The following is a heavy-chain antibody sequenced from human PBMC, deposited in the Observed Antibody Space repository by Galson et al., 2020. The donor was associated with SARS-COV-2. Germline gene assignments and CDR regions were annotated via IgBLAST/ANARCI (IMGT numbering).Heavy chain of an antibody. D-gene: IGHD3-3*01. CDR1: GFTFRSYW. CDR3: ARWHDAWTGWSVDY. J-gene: IGHJ4*02. Sequence: GGSLRLSCAASGFTFRSYWMHWVRQAPGKGLVWVSRINVDGRTNYADSMKGRFSISRDNSKNTLYLQMNSLRAEDTAVYFCARWHDAWTGWSVDYWGRGTRVTVSS. CDR2: INVDGRT. V-gene: IGHV3-74*01.